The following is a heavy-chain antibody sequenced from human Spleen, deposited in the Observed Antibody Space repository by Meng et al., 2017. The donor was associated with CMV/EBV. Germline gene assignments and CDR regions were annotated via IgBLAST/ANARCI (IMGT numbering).Heavy chain of an antibody. J-gene: IGHJ4*02. Sequence: SVKVSCKASGYTFSSYTISWVRQAPGQGLEWMGRIIPILGIANYAQKFQGRVTITTDKSTSTAYMELSSLRSEDTAVYYWAREGYGGNSVPSSEFDYWGQGTLVTVSS. CDR2: IIPILGIA. D-gene: IGHD4-23*01. V-gene: IGHV1-69*04. CDR1: GYTFSSYT. CDR3: AREGYGGNSVPSSEFDY.